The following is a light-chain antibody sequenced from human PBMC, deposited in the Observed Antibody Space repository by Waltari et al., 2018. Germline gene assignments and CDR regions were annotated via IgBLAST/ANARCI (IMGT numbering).Light chain of an antibody. Sequence: SVLTQPPSVSGSPRQRATLPCTGRSSHFAAANDGHWYQHLPGTAPKLLIYGTTNRPSGVPDRFSGPKSGTSASLAITGLQSEDEADYYCQSYDSSLSGSAFGGGTKLTVL. CDR1: SSHFAAAND. V-gene: IGLV1-40*01. CDR3: QSYDSSLSGSA. CDR2: GTT. J-gene: IGLJ2*01.